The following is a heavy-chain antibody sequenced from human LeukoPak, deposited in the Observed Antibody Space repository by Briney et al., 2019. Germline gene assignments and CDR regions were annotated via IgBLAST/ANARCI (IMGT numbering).Heavy chain of an antibody. V-gene: IGHV3-74*01. J-gene: IGHJ4*02. CDR1: GFTFSTYW. CDR3: ARGESIYIDY. CDR2: INTDGSLT. D-gene: IGHD3-3*02. Sequence: GGSLRLSCAVSGFTFSTYWMHWVRQAPGKGLVWVSRINTDGSLTNYADSVKGRFTMSRDNAKDTLYLQMNSLRAEDTAVYYCARGESIYIDYWGQGTLVTVSS.